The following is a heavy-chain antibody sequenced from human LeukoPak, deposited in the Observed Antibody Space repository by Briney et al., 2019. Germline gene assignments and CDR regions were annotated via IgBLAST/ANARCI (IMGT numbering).Heavy chain of an antibody. J-gene: IGHJ6*03. V-gene: IGHV4-4*07. D-gene: IGHD5-18*01. CDR2: IYSTGST. Sequence: SETLSLTCTVSGGSISSYYWSWIRQPAGKGLEWIGRIYSTGSTNYNASLKSRVSMSVDTSKNQFSLKLSSVTAADTAVFYCARVGYSYSINDWSRTGLGAYPTKYHYYMDVWGKGTTVTVSS. CDR1: GGSISSYY. CDR3: ARVGYSYSINDWSRTGLGAYPTKYHYYMDV.